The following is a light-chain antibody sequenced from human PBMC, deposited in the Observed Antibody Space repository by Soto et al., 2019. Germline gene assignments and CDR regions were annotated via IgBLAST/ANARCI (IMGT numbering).Light chain of an antibody. CDR1: QSISSY. J-gene: IGKJ4*02. Sequence: DIQMTQPPSSLSASVGDRVTITGRTSQSISSYLHWYQQKPGKAPKLLIYAASSWQSGVPSRFSGSGSWTDFTLTISSLKPVYFSTYYWQQRYSIPLTGGGGPKVEIK. V-gene: IGKV1-39*01. CDR2: AAS. CDR3: QQRYSIPLT.